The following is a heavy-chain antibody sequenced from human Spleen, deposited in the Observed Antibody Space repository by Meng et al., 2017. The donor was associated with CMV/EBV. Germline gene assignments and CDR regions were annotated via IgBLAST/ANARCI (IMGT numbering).Heavy chain of an antibody. D-gene: IGHD6-13*01. CDR2: ISYDGSNK. CDR3: AKGSYSKAAGMDV. Sequence: GGSLRLSCAASGFTFSSYAMHWVRQAPGKGLEWVAVISYDGSNKYYADSVEGRFTISRDNSKDTLYLEMNSLRVEDTAVYYCAKGSYSKAAGMDVWGQGTTVTVSS. CDR1: GFTFSSYA. J-gene: IGHJ6*02. V-gene: IGHV3-30-3*01.